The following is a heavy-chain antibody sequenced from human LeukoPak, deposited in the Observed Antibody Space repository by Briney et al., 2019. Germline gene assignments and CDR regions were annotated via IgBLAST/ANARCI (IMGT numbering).Heavy chain of an antibody. CDR3: AREPPGGRFFDY. V-gene: IGHV4-34*01. CDR2: INHSGST. CDR1: GGSFSGYY. Sequence: SETLSLTCAVYGGSFSGYYWSWIRQPPGKGLEWIGEINHSGSTNYNLSFKSRVTISVDTSKNQFSLKLSSVTAADTAVYYCAREPPGGRFFDYWGQGTLVTVSS. J-gene: IGHJ4*02. D-gene: IGHD3-16*01.